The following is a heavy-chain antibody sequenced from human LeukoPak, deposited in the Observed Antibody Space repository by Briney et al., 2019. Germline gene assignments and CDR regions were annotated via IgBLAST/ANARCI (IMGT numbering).Heavy chain of an antibody. J-gene: IGHJ4*02. CDR3: AKATMIIGGFDY. D-gene: IGHD3-22*01. CDR1: GFTFSDNA. CDR2: ISASGGTI. V-gene: IGHV3-23*01. Sequence: GGSLRLSCAASGFTFSDNAMSWVRQAPGKGLEWVSAISASGGTIYYADSVKGRFIISRDNSKNTLSLQMHSLRAEDTAVYYCAKATMIIGGFDYWGQGTLVTVSS.